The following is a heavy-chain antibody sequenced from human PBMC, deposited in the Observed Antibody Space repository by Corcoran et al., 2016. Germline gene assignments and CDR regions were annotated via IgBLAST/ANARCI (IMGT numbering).Heavy chain of an antibody. CDR3: ARGSWKLCSPYWFDT. D-gene: IGHD2-15*01. CDR2: IYPGDSDT. J-gene: IGHJ5*02. Sequence: EVQLVQSGADVKMPGAFLKISCQGSGYNCATYWIAWVRQMPGKCLDWMGIIYPGDSDTRYSPSFQGQVTISADKSIRTAYLQRNSLRASDTALYYGARGSWKLCSPYWFDTWGQGTLVTVSS. CDR1: GYNCATYW. V-gene: IGHV5-51*01.